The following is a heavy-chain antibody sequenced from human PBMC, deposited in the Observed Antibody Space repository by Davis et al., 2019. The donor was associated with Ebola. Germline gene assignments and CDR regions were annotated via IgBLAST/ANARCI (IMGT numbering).Heavy chain of an antibody. CDR2: ISWNGATL. J-gene: IGHJ6*02. CDR3: ARDRAAGADYAEAYYFGIDV. V-gene: IGHV3-9*01. D-gene: IGHD4/OR15-4a*01. Sequence: GGSLRLSCAASGLTFVDYAMHWVRQAPGKGLEWVSGISWNGATLGNAASVKGRFTISRDNAKNSLYLQMNSLRVEDTALYYCARDRAAGADYAEAYYFGIDVWGQGTTVTVSS. CDR1: GLTFVDYA.